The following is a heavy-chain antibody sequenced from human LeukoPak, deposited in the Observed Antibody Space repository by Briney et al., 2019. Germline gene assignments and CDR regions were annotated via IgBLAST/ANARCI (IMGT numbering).Heavy chain of an antibody. J-gene: IGHJ5*02. CDR1: GFTFSSYW. CDR2: IKQDGSEK. D-gene: IGHD2-15*01. V-gene: IGHV3-7*01. Sequence: GGSLRLSCAASGFTFSSYWMSWVRQAPGKGLEWVANIKQDGSEKYYVDSAKGRFTISRDNAKNSLYMQMNSLRAEDTAVYYCARGCSGGSCYESKFDPWGQGTLVTVSS. CDR3: ARGCSGGSCYESKFDP.